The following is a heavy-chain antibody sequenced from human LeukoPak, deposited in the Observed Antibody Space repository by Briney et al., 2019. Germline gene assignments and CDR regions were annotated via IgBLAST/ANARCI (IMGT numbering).Heavy chain of an antibody. Sequence: GRSLRLSCAASGFTFADYAMHWVRQVPGEGLEWVSGISWNGATLGYVDSVKGRFAISRDNAKNSLYLEMNSLRPEDTAFYYCTKGGRCSGMKCYPGHGSDVWGQGTLVTVSS. CDR3: TKGGRCSGMKCYPGHGSDV. J-gene: IGHJ3*01. D-gene: IGHD2-15*01. CDR1: GFTFADYA. V-gene: IGHV3-9*01. CDR2: ISWNGATL.